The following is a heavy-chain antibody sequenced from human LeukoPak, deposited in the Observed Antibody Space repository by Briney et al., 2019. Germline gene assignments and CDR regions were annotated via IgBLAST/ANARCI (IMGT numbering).Heavy chain of an antibody. V-gene: IGHV3-66*01. CDR2: IYAGGNT. J-gene: IGHJ4*02. CDR3: ARDYYGSGSYRY. CDR1: GFTLNTNY. Sequence: GGSLRLSCAASGFTLNTNYMNWVRQVPGKGLEWVSVIYAGGNTYYADSVKGRFTISRDNAKNSLYLQMNSLRAEDTAVYYCARDYYGSGSYRYWGQGTLVTVSS. D-gene: IGHD3-10*01.